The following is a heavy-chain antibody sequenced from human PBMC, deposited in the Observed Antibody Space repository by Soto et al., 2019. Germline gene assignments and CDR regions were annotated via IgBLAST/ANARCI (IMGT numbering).Heavy chain of an antibody. D-gene: IGHD3-10*01. CDR2: IYYSGST. CDR3: ARETRGSGSYYNVEALAWYNWFDS. Sequence: PSETLSLTCTVSGGSISSYYWSWIRQPPGKGLEWIGYIYYSGSTNYNPSLKSRVTISVDTSKNQFSLKLSSVTAADTAVYYCARETRGSGSYYNVEALAWYNWFDSWGQGTLVTVSS. V-gene: IGHV4-59*01. CDR1: GGSISSYY. J-gene: IGHJ5*01.